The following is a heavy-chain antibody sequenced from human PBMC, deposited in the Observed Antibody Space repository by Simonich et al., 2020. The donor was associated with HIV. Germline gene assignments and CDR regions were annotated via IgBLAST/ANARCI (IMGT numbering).Heavy chain of an antibody. CDR1: GRSLSGSY. D-gene: IGHD2-21*02. J-gene: IGHJ5*01. Sequence: QVQLQQWGAGLLKPSETLSLTCAVYGRSLSGSYWSWIRQPPGKGLEWIGEISHSGSTNDNPYLKSRVTISVDTTKKQFSLKLNSLTAADTAVYYCARGGACSGDCDNWFDSWGQGTLVTVSS. CDR3: ARGGACSGDCDNWFDS. CDR2: ISHSGST. V-gene: IGHV4-34*01.